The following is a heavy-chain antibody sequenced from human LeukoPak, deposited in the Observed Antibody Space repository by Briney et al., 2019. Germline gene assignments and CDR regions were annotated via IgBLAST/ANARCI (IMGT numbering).Heavy chain of an antibody. CDR1: GGSISSYY. D-gene: IGHD4-17*01. Sequence: SETLSLTCTFSGGSISSYYWSWIRQPPGKGLEWIGYTHYSGNPNSPPSLNSRVIFSVHTSNNQFSLKLSSVTAADTALYYCARLMTTANALDIWGHGTMVTVSS. V-gene: IGHV4-59*08. CDR2: THYSGNP. J-gene: IGHJ3*02. CDR3: ARLMTTANALDI.